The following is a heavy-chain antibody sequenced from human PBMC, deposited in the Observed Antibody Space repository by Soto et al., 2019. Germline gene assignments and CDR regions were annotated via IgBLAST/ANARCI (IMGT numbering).Heavy chain of an antibody. CDR3: ARVNDILTGYYPYYYYYGMDV. CDR1: GGSISSYY. Sequence: WVTLCLTCTVSGGSISSYYWSWIRQPPGKGLEWIGYIYYSGSTNYNPSLKSRVTISVDTSKNQFSLKLSSVTAADTAVYYCARVNDILTGYYPYYYYYGMDVWGQGTTVTVSS. CDR2: IYYSGST. J-gene: IGHJ6*02. D-gene: IGHD3-9*01. V-gene: IGHV4-59*01.